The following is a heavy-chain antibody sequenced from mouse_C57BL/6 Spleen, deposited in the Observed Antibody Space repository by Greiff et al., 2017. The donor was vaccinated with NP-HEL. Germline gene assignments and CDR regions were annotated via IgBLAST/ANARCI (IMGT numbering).Heavy chain of an antibody. CDR2: IHPNSGST. CDR3: ARDDYDGVDY. CDR1: GYTFTSYW. J-gene: IGHJ2*01. D-gene: IGHD2-4*01. V-gene: IGHV1-64*01. Sequence: QVQLQQPGAELVKPGASVKLSCKASGYTFTSYWMHWVKQRPGQGLEWIGMIHPNSGSTNYNEKFKDKATLTVDKSSSTAYMQLSSLTSEDSAVYYCARDDYDGVDYWGQGTTLTVSS.